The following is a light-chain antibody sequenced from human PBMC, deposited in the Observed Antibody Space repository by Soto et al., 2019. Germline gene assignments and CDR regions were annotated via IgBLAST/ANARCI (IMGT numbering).Light chain of an antibody. J-gene: IGLJ1*01. Sequence: QSVLTQPASVSGSPGQSITLSCTGTSSDVGGYNYVSWYQQHPGKAPKLMIYDVSNRPSGVSNRFSGSKSGNTASLTISGLQAEDEADYYCSSYTSSSTRVFGTGTKVTVL. CDR3: SSYTSSSTRV. CDR2: DVS. V-gene: IGLV2-14*01. CDR1: SSDVGGYNY.